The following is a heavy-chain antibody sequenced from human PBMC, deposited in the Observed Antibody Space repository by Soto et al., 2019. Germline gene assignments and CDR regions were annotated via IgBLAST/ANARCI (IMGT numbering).Heavy chain of an antibody. CDR3: ARVSVVVPAAIDGWGYYYYGMDV. J-gene: IGHJ6*02. Sequence: SETLSLTCAVSGGSISSSNWWSWVRQPPGKGLEWIGEIYHSGSTNYNPSLKSRVTISVDKSKNQFSLKLSSVAAADTAVYYCARVSVVVPAAIDGWGYYYYGMDVWGQGTTVTVSS. CDR2: IYHSGST. CDR1: GGSISSSNW. V-gene: IGHV4-4*02. D-gene: IGHD2-2*02.